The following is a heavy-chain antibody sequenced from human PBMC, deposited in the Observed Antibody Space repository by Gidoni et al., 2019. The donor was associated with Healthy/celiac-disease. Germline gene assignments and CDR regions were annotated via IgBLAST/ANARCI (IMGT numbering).Heavy chain of an antibody. CDR1: GFPFSNAW. CDR3: TTDRNGANADY. V-gene: IGHV3-15*01. Sequence: EVQLVESGGGLVKPGGSLRLSCAASGFPFSNAWMSWVRQAPGKGLEWVGRIKSKTDGGTTDYAEPVKGRFTISRDDSKNTLYLQMNSLKTEDTAVYYCTTDRNGANADYWGQGTLVTVSS. J-gene: IGHJ4*02. CDR2: IKSKTDGGTT. D-gene: IGHD4-17*01.